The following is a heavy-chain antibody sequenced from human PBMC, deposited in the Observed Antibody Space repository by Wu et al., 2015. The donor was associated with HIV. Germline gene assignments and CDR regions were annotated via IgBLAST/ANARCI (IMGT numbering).Heavy chain of an antibody. CDR1: GGTFSSYA. D-gene: IGHD2-2*01. CDR2: IIPIFGTA. CDR3: ARRGKGPAAIQAAYYYYYMDV. V-gene: IGHV1-69*12. Sequence: QVQLVQSGAEVKKPGSSVKVSCKASGGTFSSYAISWVRQAPGQGLEWMGGIIPIFGTANYAQKFQGRVTITADESTSTAYMELSSLRSEDTAVYYCARRGKGPAAIQAAYYYYYMDVWGQRDHGSPSP. J-gene: IGHJ6*03.